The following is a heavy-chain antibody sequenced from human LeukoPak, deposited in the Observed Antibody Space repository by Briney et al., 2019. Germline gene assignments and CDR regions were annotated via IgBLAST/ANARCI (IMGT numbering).Heavy chain of an antibody. D-gene: IGHD2-15*01. CDR2: ISGSGGST. CDR3: AKDLGGSLSLDAFDI. CDR1: GFTFSSYA. J-gene: IGHJ3*02. V-gene: IGHV3-23*01. Sequence: AGSLRLSCAASGFTFSSYAMSWVRQAPGKGLEWVSAISGSGGSTYYADSVKGRFTISRDNSKNTLYLQMNSLRAEDTAVYYCAKDLGGSLSLDAFDIWGQGTMVTVSS.